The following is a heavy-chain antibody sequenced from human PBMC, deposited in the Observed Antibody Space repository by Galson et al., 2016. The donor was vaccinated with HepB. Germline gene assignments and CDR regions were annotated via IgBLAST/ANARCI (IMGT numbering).Heavy chain of an antibody. CDR1: GYTFTTYD. V-gene: IGHV1-8*02. J-gene: IGHJ6*02. CDR2: MNPNSGNT. Sequence: SVKVSCKASGYTFTTYDVNWVRQAPGQGLEWMGWMNPNSGNTGYAQKFQGRVTMTRNTSISTAYMELSSLRSGDTAVYYCARGTRRQLVSNFYYVMDVWGQGTTVTVSS. D-gene: IGHD6-6*01. CDR3: ARGTRRQLVSNFYYVMDV.